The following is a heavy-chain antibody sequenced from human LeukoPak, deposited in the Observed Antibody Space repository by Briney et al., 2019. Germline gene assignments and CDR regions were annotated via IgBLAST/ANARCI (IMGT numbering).Heavy chain of an antibody. V-gene: IGHV3-21*01. CDR1: GFTFSSYS. Sequence: GGSLRLSCAASGFTFSSYSMNWVRQAPGKGLEWVSSISSSSSYIYYADSVKGRFTISRDNAKNSLYLQMNSLRAEDTAVYYCAGGPSPLARYSSFWGQGTLVTVSS. CDR2: ISSSSSYI. J-gene: IGHJ4*02. CDR3: AGGPSPLARYSSF. D-gene: IGHD6-19*01.